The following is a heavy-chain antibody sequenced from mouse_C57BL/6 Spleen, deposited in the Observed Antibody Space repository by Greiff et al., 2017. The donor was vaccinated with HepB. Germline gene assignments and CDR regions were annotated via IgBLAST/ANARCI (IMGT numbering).Heavy chain of an antibody. CDR1: GYSFTSYY. J-gene: IGHJ2*01. CDR3: ARERDSNYPFDY. D-gene: IGHD2-5*01. V-gene: IGHV1-66*01. Sequence: QVQLQQSGPELVKPGASVKISCKASGYSFTSYYIHWVKQRPGQGLEWIGWIYPGSGNTKYNEKFKGKATLTADTSSSTAYMQLSSLTSEDSAVYYCARERDSNYPFDYWGQGTTLTVSS. CDR2: IYPGSGNT.